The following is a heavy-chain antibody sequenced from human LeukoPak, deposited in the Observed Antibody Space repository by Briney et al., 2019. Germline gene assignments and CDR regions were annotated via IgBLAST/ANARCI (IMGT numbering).Heavy chain of an antibody. V-gene: IGHV1-69*13. Sequence: SVKVSCTASGGTFSSYAISWVRQAPGQGLEWMGGIIPIFGTANYAQKFQGRVTITADESTSTAYMELSSLRSEDTAVYYCALGGWSRSYYYYMDVWGKGTTVTISS. CDR2: IIPIFGTA. J-gene: IGHJ6*03. D-gene: IGHD6-19*01. CDR1: GGTFSSYA. CDR3: ALGGWSRSYYYYMDV.